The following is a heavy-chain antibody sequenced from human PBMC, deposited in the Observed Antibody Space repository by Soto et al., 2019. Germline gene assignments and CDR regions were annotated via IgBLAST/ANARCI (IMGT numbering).Heavy chain of an antibody. Sequence: ASVKVSCKASGYMFTGYYMHWVRQAPGQGLEWMGWINPNSGGAKYAQKFQGRVTMTRDTSISTGYMELSRLRSDDTAVHYCVRVGASGYFDYWGQGTLVTVSS. CDR2: INPNSGGA. V-gene: IGHV1-2*02. D-gene: IGHD1-26*01. J-gene: IGHJ4*01. CDR1: GYMFTGYY. CDR3: VRVGASGYFDY.